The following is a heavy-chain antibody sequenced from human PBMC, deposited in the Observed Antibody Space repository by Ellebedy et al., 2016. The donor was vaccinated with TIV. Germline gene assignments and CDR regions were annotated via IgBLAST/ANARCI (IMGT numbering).Heavy chain of an antibody. CDR1: GFTFSRYA. CDR2: IGPSSNYA. Sequence: PGGSLRLSCAASGFTFSRYAMAWVRQAPGKGVEWVSAIGPSSNYAFYADSVKGRFTISRDNAKNSLYLQMNSLRAEDTAVYYCARMVREEMATLYDYWGQGTLVTVSS. J-gene: IGHJ4*02. CDR3: ARMVREEMATLYDY. D-gene: IGHD5-24*01. V-gene: IGHV3-21*04.